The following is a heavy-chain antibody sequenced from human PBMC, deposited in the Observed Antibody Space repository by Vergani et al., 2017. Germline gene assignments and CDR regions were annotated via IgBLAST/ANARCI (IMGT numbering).Heavy chain of an antibody. V-gene: IGHV4-61*02. CDR3: ARDVRRDISTSSYSAKRNAFDI. Sequence: QVQLQESGPGLVKPSQTLSLTCTVSGGSISSGSYYWSWIRQPAGKGLEWIGRIYTSGSTNYNPSLTSRVTMSVDTSKNQFSLKLSSVTAADTAVYYCARDVRRDISTSSYSAKRNAFDIWGQGTMVTVSS. J-gene: IGHJ3*02. CDR1: GGSISSGSYY. D-gene: IGHD2-2*01. CDR2: IYTSGST.